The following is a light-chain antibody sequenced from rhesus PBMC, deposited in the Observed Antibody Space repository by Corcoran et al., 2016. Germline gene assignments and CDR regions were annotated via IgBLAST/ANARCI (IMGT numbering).Light chain of an antibody. CDR1: QTISSY. J-gene: IGKJ1*01. V-gene: IGKV1-44*01. CDR3: QQHNSHPWT. CDR2: AAS. Sequence: DIQMTQSPSSLSASVGDRVTITCRASQTISSYLAWYQQKPGKVPKLLIYAASSLESGVPSRFRGSGSGTDFTLTISRLQPEDFATYYCQQHNSHPWTFGQGTKVEIK.